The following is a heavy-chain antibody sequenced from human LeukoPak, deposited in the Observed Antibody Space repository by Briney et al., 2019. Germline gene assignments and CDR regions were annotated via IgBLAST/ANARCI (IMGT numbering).Heavy chain of an antibody. CDR3: ARARGFGVLNFDY. CDR1: GFTFSSYG. D-gene: IGHD3-10*01. CDR2: ITSGSSYR. Sequence: GGSLRLSCAASGFTFSSYGMPWVRQAPGKGLEWVSSITSGSSYRFYADSVKGRFTISRDNAKNSLYLQMNSLRAGDTAVYYCARARGFGVLNFDYWGQGTLVTVSS. J-gene: IGHJ4*02. V-gene: IGHV3-21*01.